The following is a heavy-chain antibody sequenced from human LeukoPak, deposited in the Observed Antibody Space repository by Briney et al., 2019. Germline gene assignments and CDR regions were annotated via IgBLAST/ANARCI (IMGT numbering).Heavy chain of an antibody. CDR2: INAGNGNT. V-gene: IGHV1-3*01. Sequence: ASVKVSCKASGYTFTSYAMHWVRQAPGQRLEWMGWINAGNGNTKYSQKFQGRVTITGDTSASTAYMELSSLRSEDTAVYYCARDRNYDILTGYYYYYGMDVWGQGTTVTVSS. D-gene: IGHD3-9*01. CDR3: ARDRNYDILTGYYYYYGMDV. J-gene: IGHJ6*02. CDR1: GYTFTSYA.